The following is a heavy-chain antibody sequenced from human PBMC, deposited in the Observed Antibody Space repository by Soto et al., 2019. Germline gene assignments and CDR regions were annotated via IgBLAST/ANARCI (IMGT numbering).Heavy chain of an antibody. CDR3: ARLAAVGTGLFDP. Sequence: SETLSLTCAVSGGSITSDGYSWSWIRQPPGEGPEWIGYIHHGGITYYNPSLKSRVTISLDRSKNEFSLKLTSVAAADTAVYYCARLAAVGTGLFDPWGQGSLVTVS. J-gene: IGHJ5*02. V-gene: IGHV4-30-2*01. CDR2: IHHGGIT. D-gene: IGHD6-13*01. CDR1: GGSITSDGYS.